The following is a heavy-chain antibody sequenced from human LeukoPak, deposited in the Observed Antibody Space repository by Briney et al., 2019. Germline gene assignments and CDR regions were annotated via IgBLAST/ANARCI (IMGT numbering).Heavy chain of an antibody. V-gene: IGHV4-59*08. J-gene: IGHJ3*02. Sequence: SETLSLTCTVSGGSISSYYWSWIRQPPGKGLEWIGYIYYSGSTNYNPSLKSRVTISVDTSKNQFSLKLSSVTAADTAVYYCASRGGWYSEWAFDIWGQGTMVTVSS. CDR3: ASRGGWYSEWAFDI. CDR1: GGSISSYY. D-gene: IGHD6-19*01. CDR2: IYYSGST.